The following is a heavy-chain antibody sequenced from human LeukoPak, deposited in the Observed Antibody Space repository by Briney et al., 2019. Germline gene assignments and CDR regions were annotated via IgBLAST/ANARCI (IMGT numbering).Heavy chain of an antibody. CDR2: IIPIFGTA. V-gene: IGHV1-69*13. CDR3: ARRLLGYCSSISCYMYYGMDV. Sequence: SVKVSCKASGGTFSTYAISWVRQAAGQGREWRGGIIPIFGTANYAQKFQGRVTITADESTSTAYMELSSLRSEDTAVYYCARRLLGYCSSISCYMYYGMDVWGKGTTVTVSS. D-gene: IGHD2-2*02. J-gene: IGHJ6*04. CDR1: GGTFSTYA.